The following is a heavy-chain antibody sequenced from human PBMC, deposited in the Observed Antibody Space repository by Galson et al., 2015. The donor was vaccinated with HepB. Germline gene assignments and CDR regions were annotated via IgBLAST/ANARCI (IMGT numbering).Heavy chain of an antibody. V-gene: IGHV4-39*01. D-gene: IGHD2-15*01. CDR3: ARREYCSGGSCYSPGAFDI. J-gene: IGHJ3*02. CDR2: IYYSGST. Sequence: TLSLTCTVSGGSIRSSSYYWGWIRQPPGKGLEWIGSIYYSGSTYYNPSLKSRVTISVDTSKNQFPLKLSSVTAADTAVYYCARREYCSGGSCYSPGAFDIWGQGTMVTVSS. CDR1: GGSIRSSSYY.